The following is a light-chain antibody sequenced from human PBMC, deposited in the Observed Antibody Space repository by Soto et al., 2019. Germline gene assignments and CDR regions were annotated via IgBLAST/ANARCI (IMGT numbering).Light chain of an antibody. CDR1: QSVSSSY. CDR3: QQYGTSPLT. Sequence: EIVLTQSPGTLSLSPGERVTLSCRASQSVSSSYLAWYQQKPGQAPRLLIYGASSRATGIPDRFSGSGSGTDFTLTISRLAPEDFAVYYCQQYGTSPLTFGGGTKVEIK. J-gene: IGKJ4*01. CDR2: GAS. V-gene: IGKV3-20*01.